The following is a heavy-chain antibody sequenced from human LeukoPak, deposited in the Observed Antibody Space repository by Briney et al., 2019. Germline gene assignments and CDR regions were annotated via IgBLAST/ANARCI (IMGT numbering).Heavy chain of an antibody. CDR3: ATTTVTNYFDN. Sequence: GGSLRLSCAASGFTFSSYEMNWVRQAPGKGQEWISYISRSGSTINYADSVKGRFTISKDDAKYSLYLQMNSLRAEDTAVYYCATTTVTNYFDNWGQGSLVTVSS. CDR2: ISRSGSTI. J-gene: IGHJ4*02. V-gene: IGHV3-48*03. D-gene: IGHD4-17*01. CDR1: GFTFSSYE.